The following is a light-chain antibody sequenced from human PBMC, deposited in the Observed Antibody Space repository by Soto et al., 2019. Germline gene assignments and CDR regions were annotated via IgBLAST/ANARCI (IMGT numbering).Light chain of an antibody. V-gene: IGKV2D-29*02. Sequence: DIVMTQSPLSLPVTPGEPSAVSCRSSQRLLHITGETFLFWYLQKPGQSPQLLIYEVSTRVSGVPDRFSGSGSGTDFTLEISRVETDDVGIYYCMQSTQLPPTFGQGTRLEIK. CDR2: EVS. CDR3: MQSTQLPPT. J-gene: IGKJ5*01. CDR1: QRLLHITGETF.